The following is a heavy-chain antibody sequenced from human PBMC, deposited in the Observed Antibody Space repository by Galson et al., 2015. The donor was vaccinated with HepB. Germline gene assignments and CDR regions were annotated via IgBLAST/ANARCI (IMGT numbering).Heavy chain of an antibody. D-gene: IGHD3-22*01. CDR1: GFIFGDYG. CDR3: ARDWRNVNGGYYGNDAFDF. Sequence: SLRLSCAGSGFIFGDYGMHWVRQAPGKGLGWVAVISYHGRDKYYRDTVKGRFTISRDNSNNMQYLRMSSLRVEDTAVYYCARDWRNVNGGYYGNDAFDFWGQGTMVTVSS. CDR2: ISYHGRDK. J-gene: IGHJ3*01. V-gene: IGHV3-33*05.